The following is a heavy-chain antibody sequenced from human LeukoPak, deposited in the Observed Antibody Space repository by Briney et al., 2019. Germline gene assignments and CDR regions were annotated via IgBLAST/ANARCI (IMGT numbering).Heavy chain of an antibody. V-gene: IGHV4-30-4*08. J-gene: IGHJ4*02. CDR1: GGSISSGDYY. Sequence: PSETLSLTCTVSGGSISSGDYYWSWIRQPPGKGLEWIGYIYYSGSTYYNPSLKSRVTISVDTSENQFSLKLSSVTAADTAVYYCARSPRPRRDGYSMIDYWGQGTLVTVSS. CDR2: IYYSGST. CDR3: ARSPRPRRDGYSMIDY. D-gene: IGHD5-24*01.